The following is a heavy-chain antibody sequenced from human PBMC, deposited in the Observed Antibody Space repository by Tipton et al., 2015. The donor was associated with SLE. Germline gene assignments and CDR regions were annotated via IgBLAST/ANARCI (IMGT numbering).Heavy chain of an antibody. Sequence: TLSLTCTVSGGSISRYHWNWIRQPPGKGLDWIGYIFYSGSTNNNPSGSTRYNPSLQSRVSISVDTSKKQFSLRLTSVTAADTALYFCARHTSVTYDTFDIWGQGTVVTVSS. J-gene: IGHJ3*02. CDR3: ARHTSVTYDTFDI. V-gene: IGHV4-59*08. D-gene: IGHD2-21*02. CDR1: GGSISRYH. CDR2: IFYSGST.